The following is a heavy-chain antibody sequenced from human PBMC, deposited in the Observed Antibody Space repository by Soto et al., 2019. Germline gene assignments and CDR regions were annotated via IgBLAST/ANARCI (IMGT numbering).Heavy chain of an antibody. CDR2: ILPIFGTP. J-gene: IGHJ4*02. D-gene: IGHD3-10*01. V-gene: IGHV1-69*01. Sequence: QVQLVQSGAEVRKPGSSVKVSCQASGGTFNTYAFVWVRQAPGQGLEWMGGILPIFGTPNYAPKFQDRVTITADESTNTAYLELIVLRSDVTAIYYCGMASMIREFMSYFIDYWGQGTLVTVSS. CDR3: GMASMIREFMSYFIDY. CDR1: GGTFNTYA.